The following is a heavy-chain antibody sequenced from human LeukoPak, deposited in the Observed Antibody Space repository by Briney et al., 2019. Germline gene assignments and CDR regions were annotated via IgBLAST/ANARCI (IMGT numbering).Heavy chain of an antibody. CDR3: ARDRAVVRFDP. V-gene: IGHV3-21*01. CDR1: GFTFSSYS. J-gene: IGHJ5*02. Sequence: GGSRRLSCAASGFTFSSYSMNWVRQAPGKGLEWVSSISSSSSYIYYADSVKGRFTISRDNAKNSLYLQMNSLRAEDTAVYYCARDRAVVRFDPWGQGTLVTVSS. CDR2: ISSSSSYI. D-gene: IGHD2-15*01.